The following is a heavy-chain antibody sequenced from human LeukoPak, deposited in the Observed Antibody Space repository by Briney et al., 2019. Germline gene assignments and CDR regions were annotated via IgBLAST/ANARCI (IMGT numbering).Heavy chain of an antibody. V-gene: IGHV3-23*01. CDR2: GGTT. Sequence: GGTTYYAESMKGRFTISRDNSTSTLYLEMNSLRVEDTAVYYCTKVRSGSSNWALRVFDYWGQGALVTVSS. J-gene: IGHJ4*02. D-gene: IGHD4-11*01. CDR3: TKVRSGSSNWALRVFDY.